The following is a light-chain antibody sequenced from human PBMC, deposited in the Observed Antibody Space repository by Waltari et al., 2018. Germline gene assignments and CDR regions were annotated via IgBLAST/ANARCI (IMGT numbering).Light chain of an antibody. V-gene: IGLV9-49*01. CDR1: SGYSNYK. CDR2: VGTGGIVG. J-gene: IGLJ2*01. CDR3: GADHGSGSNFAGVV. Sequence: QPVLTQPPSASASLGASVTLTCTLSSGYSNYKVDWYQQRPGKGPRFVMRVGTGGIVGSKGDGIPDRFSVVGSGLNRYLTIKNIQEEDESDYHCGADHGSGSNFAGVVFGGGTKLTVL.